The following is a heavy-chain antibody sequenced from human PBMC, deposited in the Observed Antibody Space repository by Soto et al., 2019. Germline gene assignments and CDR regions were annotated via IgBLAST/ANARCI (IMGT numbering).Heavy chain of an antibody. J-gene: IGHJ4*02. Sequence: QVQLVQSGAEVKKPGASVKVSCKASAYTFTSYAMHWVRQAPGQRLEWMGWINAGNGNTKYSQKFQGRVTITRDTSASTAYMELSSLRSEDTAVYYCARAPGGPDGPGDYWGQGTLVTVSS. CDR2: INAGNGNT. CDR1: AYTFTSYA. V-gene: IGHV1-3*01. CDR3: ARAPGGPDGPGDY. D-gene: IGHD2-15*01.